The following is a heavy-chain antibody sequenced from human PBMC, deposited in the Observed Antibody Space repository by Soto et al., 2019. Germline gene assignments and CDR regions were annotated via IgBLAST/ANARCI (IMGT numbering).Heavy chain of an antibody. CDR2: IYYSGST. CDR3: ARRPSAYSYGYYYGMEV. Sequence: SETLSLTCIVSGGSISSSSYYWGLIRQPPGKGLEWIGSIYYSGSTYYNPSLKSRVTISVDTSKNQFSLKLSSVTAADPAVYYCARRPSAYSYGYYYGMEVWGQGTTVTVSS. D-gene: IGHD5-18*01. J-gene: IGHJ6*02. CDR1: GGSISSSSYY. V-gene: IGHV4-39*01.